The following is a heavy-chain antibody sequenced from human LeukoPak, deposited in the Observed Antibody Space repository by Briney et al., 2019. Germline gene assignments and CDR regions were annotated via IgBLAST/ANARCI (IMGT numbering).Heavy chain of an antibody. CDR1: GYTLTSYG. CDR3: ARDGIVVVAADNWFDP. D-gene: IGHD2-15*01. J-gene: IGHJ5*02. CDR2: ISAYNGNT. Sequence: GASVKVSCKASGYTLTSYGISWVRQAPGQGLEWMGWISAYNGNTNYAQKLQGRVTMTTDTSTSTAYMELRSLRSDDTAVYYCARDGIVVVAADNWFDPWGQGTLVTVSS. V-gene: IGHV1-18*01.